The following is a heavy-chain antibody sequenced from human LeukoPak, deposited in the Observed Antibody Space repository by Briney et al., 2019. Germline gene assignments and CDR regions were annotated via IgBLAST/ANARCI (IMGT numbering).Heavy chain of an antibody. D-gene: IGHD4-23*01. CDR2: IKPSGTET. V-gene: IGHV3-7*01. CDR1: GFTFSTYW. Sequence: PGGSLRLSCAASGFTFSTYWMTWVRQAPGKGLEWVANIKPSGTETYYGDPVKGRFTISRDNSKNTLYPQMGSLRAEDMAVYYCARWVNSMDVWGKGTTVTVSS. J-gene: IGHJ6*04. CDR3: ARWVNSMDV.